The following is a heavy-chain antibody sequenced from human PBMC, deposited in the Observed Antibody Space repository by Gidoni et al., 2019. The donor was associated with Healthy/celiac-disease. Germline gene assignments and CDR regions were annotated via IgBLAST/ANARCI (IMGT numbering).Heavy chain of an antibody. J-gene: IGHJ3*02. CDR1: GGPISSGGYY. CDR3: AKDRYYDSSGWRVDAFDI. Sequence: QVQLQESGPGLVKPSQTLSLTCTVPGGPISSGGYYWSWIRQHPGKGLEWIGYIHYSGSTYYNPSLKSRVTISVDTSKNQFSLKLSSVTAADTAVYYCAKDRYYDSSGWRVDAFDIWGQGTMVTVSS. V-gene: IGHV4-31*03. D-gene: IGHD3-22*01. CDR2: IHYSGST.